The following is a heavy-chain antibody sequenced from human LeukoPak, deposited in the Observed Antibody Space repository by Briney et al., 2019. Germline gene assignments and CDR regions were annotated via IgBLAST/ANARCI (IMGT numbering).Heavy chain of an antibody. CDR1: GFTCSSYW. Sequence: GGSLRLSCAASGFTCSSYWMNWVRQAPGKGLEWVANIKQVGSEKFYVDSVKGRFTISRDNAKNSLYLQMNSLRAEDTAVYYCAREGVTDFDYWGQGTLVTVSS. CDR2: IKQVGSEK. V-gene: IGHV3-7*01. D-gene: IGHD2-21*02. CDR3: AREGVTDFDY. J-gene: IGHJ4*02.